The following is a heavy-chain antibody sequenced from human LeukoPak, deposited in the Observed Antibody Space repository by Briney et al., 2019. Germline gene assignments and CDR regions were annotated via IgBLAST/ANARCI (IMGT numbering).Heavy chain of an antibody. CDR2: ISGSDGGT. V-gene: IGHV3-23*01. J-gene: IGHJ4*02. CDR1: GFTFSSYA. CDR3: AKDTGRYYDILTGLYYFDY. D-gene: IGHD3-9*01. Sequence: PGGSLRLSCAASGFTFSSYAMRWVPQAPGNGLEWVSAISGSDGGTYYADSVQGRFTICRDNSKNTLYLQMNSLRAEDTAVYYCAKDTGRYYDILTGLYYFDYWGQGTLVTVSS.